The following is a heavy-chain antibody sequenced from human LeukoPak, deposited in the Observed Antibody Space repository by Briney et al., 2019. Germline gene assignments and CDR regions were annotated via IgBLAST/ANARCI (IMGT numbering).Heavy chain of an antibody. CDR1: GYSFTSYW. V-gene: IGHV5-51*01. CDR3: ARHRRYSGYDSPFDY. CDR2: IYPGDSDT. D-gene: IGHD5-12*01. J-gene: IGHJ4*02. Sequence: GESLKISCKGSGYSFTSYWIGWVRQMPGKGLEWMGIIYPGDSDTRYSPSFQGQVTISADKSISTAYLQWSSLKASDTAMYYCARHRRYSGYDSPFDYWGQGTLVTVSS.